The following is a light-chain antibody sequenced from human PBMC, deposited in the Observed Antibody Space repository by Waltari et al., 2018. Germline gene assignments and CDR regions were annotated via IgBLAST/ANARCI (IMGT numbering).Light chain of an antibody. J-gene: IGKJ4*01. V-gene: IGKV4-1*01. Sequence: DIVVTQYPDSLTVSLGERATINCKSSQSVLHNSDKKNYLAWYQQKPGHPPKLIIYWASTRASGCPERCCGSGSGTDFTLTISGLQAEDVANYYCQQCYSTPPTFGGGTKVEI. CDR3: QQCYSTPPT. CDR2: WAS. CDR1: QSVLHNSDKKNY.